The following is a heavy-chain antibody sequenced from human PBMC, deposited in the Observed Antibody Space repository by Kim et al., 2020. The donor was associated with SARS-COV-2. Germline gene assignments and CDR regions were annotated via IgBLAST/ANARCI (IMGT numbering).Heavy chain of an antibody. V-gene: IGHV1-69*04. J-gene: IGHJ5*02. D-gene: IGHD1-7*01. CDR3: ARGLKLSRGWFDP. Sequence: YAPKFQGRVTITADKSTSTAYMELSSLRSEDTAVYYCARGLKLSRGWFDPWGQGTLVTVSS.